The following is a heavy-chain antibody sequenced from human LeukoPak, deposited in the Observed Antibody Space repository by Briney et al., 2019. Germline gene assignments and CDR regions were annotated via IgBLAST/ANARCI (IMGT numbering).Heavy chain of an antibody. J-gene: IGHJ3*02. Sequence: ASVKVSCKASGYTFTSYDINRVRQATGQGLEWMGWMNPNSGNTGYAQRFQGRVTMTRNTSISTAYMELSSLRSEDTAVYYCARANFYYDSSGYYSLDAFDIWGQGTMVTVSS. CDR2: MNPNSGNT. CDR1: GYTFTSYD. D-gene: IGHD3-22*01. V-gene: IGHV1-8*01. CDR3: ARANFYYDSSGYYSLDAFDI.